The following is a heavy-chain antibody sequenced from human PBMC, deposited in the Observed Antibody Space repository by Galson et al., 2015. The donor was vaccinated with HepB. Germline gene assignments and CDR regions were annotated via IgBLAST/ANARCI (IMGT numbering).Heavy chain of an antibody. CDR2: ISYDGSNK. CDR3: ARDRTIAAAGTLDY. D-gene: IGHD6-13*01. V-gene: IGHV3-30*04. J-gene: IGHJ4*02. CDR1: GFTFSSYA. Sequence: SLRLSCAASGFTFSSYAMHWVRQAPGKGLEWVAVISYDGSNKYYADSVKGRFTISRDNSKNTLYLQMNSLRAEDTAVYYCARDRTIAAAGTLDYWGQGTLVTVSS.